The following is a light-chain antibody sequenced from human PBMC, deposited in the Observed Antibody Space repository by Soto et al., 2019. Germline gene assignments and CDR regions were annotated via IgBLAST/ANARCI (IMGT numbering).Light chain of an antibody. J-gene: IGKJ1*01. CDR3: QQSYSTPWT. CDR2: AAS. Sequence: DIRMTQSPSSLSASVGGRVTITCRASQSISSYLNWYQQKPGKAPKLLIYAASSLQSGVPSRFSRSGSGTDFTLTISSLQPEDFATYYCQQSYSTPWTFGQGNKVDIX. CDR1: QSISSY. V-gene: IGKV1-39*01.